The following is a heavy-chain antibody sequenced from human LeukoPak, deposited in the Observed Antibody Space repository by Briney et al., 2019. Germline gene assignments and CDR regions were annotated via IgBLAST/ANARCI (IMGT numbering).Heavy chain of an antibody. V-gene: IGHV1-46*01. CDR1: GYTFTSYY. Sequence: ASVKVSCKASGYTFTSYYMHWVRQAPGQGLEWMGIINPSGGSTSYAQKFQGRVTMTTDTSTSTAYMELRSLRSDDTAVYYCARESARYFDYWGQGTLVTVSS. J-gene: IGHJ4*02. CDR2: INPSGGST. CDR3: ARESARYFDY.